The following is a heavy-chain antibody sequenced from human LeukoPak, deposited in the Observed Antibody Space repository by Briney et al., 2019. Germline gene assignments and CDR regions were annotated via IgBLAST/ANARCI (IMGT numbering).Heavy chain of an antibody. V-gene: IGHV1-69*04. J-gene: IGHJ4*02. CDR1: GGTFSSYA. CDR2: IIPILGIA. D-gene: IGHD3-9*01. Sequence: GASVKVSCKASGGTFSSYAISWVRQAPGQGLEWMGRIIPILGIANYAQKFQGRVTITADKSTSTAYMELSSLRSEDTAVYYCASLWFREKKNYDILTGYYEPPFDYWGQGTLVTVSS. CDR3: ASLWFREKKNYDILTGYYEPPFDY.